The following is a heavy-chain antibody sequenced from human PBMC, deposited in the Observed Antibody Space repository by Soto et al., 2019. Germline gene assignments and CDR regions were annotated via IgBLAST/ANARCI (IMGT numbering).Heavy chain of an antibody. CDR1: GISISSGDW. V-gene: IGHV4-4*02. Sequence: QVQLQESGPGLVRPSGTVSLTCAVSGISISSGDWWSWVRQPPGKGLEWIGEIHHSGSANYNPSLKSRVTLSVVPSKDLLSLTLISVTAADTAFYYCARDQGSHPGDWGQGTLVSVSS. J-gene: IGHJ4*02. D-gene: IGHD6-13*01. CDR3: ARDQGSHPGD. CDR2: IHHSGSA.